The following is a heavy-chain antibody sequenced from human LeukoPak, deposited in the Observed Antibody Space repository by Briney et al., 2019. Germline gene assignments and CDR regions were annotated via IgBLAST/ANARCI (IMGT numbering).Heavy chain of an antibody. CDR1: GYTFTSYA. Sequence: GASVTVSCKASGYTFTSYAMHWVRQAPGQRLEWMGWINAGNGNTKYSQEFQGRVTITRDTSASTAYMELSSLRSEDMAVYYCARPAYSSGWTIWFDYWGQGTLVTVSS. CDR2: INAGNGNT. V-gene: IGHV1-3*03. CDR3: ARPAYSSGWTIWFDY. D-gene: IGHD6-19*01. J-gene: IGHJ4*02.